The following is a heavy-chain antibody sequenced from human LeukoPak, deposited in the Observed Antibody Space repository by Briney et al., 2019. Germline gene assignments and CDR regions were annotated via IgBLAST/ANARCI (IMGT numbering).Heavy chain of an antibody. J-gene: IGHJ4*02. CDR1: GFTFSSYA. D-gene: IGHD3-22*01. CDR3: ASDASSGYRWRPYYFDY. Sequence: GGSLRLSCAASGFTFSSYAMHWVRQAPGKGLEWVAVISYDGSNKYYADSVKGRFTISRDNSKNTLYLQMNSLRAEDTAVYYCASDASSGYRWRPYYFDYWGQGTLVTVSS. V-gene: IGHV3-30-3*01. CDR2: ISYDGSNK.